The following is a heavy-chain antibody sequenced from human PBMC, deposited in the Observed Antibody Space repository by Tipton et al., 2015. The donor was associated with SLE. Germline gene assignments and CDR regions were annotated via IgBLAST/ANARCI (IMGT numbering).Heavy chain of an antibody. Sequence: SLRLSCAASGFTFDDYGMSWVRQAPGKGLEWVSGINWNGGSTGYADSVKGRFTISRDNAKNSLYLQMNSLRAEDTALYYCARIRGHGGYYYYYYMDVWGKGTTVTVSS. V-gene: IGHV3-20*04. CDR2: INWNGGST. D-gene: IGHD2-15*01. J-gene: IGHJ6*03. CDR1: GFTFDDYG. CDR3: ARIRGHGGYYYYYYMDV.